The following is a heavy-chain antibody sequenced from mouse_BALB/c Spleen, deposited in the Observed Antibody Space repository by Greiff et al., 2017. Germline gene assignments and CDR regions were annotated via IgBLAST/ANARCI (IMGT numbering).Heavy chain of an antibody. V-gene: IGHV1S137*01. J-gene: IGHJ4*01. CDR3: ARGGATATVYAMDY. Sequence: QVQLQQSGAELVRPGVSVKISCKGSGYTFTDYAMHWVKQSHAKSLEWIGVISPYYGDASYNQKLKGKATMTVDKSSSTAYMELARLTSEDSAIYYCARGGATATVYAMDYWGQGTSVTVSS. CDR2: ISPYYGDA. CDR1: GYTFTDYA. D-gene: IGHD1-2*01.